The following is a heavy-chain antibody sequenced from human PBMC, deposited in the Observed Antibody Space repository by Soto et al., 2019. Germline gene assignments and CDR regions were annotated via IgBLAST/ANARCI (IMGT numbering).Heavy chain of an antibody. J-gene: IGHJ6*03. V-gene: IGHV3-21*01. CDR3: ASFIYYGDYYYYYYMDV. Sequence: EVQLVESGGGLVKPGGSLRLSCAASGFTFSSYSMNWVRQAPGKGLEWVSSISSSSSYIYYADSVKGRFTISRDNAKNSLYLQMNSLRAEDTAVYYCASFIYYGDYYYYYYMDVWGKGTTVTVSS. CDR2: ISSSSSYI. D-gene: IGHD3-10*01. CDR1: GFTFSSYS.